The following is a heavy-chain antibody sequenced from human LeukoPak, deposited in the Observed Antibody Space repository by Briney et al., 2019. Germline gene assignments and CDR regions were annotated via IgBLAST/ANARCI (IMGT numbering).Heavy chain of an antibody. Sequence: PSETLSLTCIVTGDPIRSYYWHWIRQSPGKGLEWLGNIDYNGNTNYNTTLKSRITISVDTSKSQFSLKLSSVTAADTAVYYCARRGFMVRGVIWPRSRWFDPWGQGTLVTVSS. CDR3: ARRGFMVRGVIWPRSRWFDP. J-gene: IGHJ5*02. CDR2: IDYNGNT. D-gene: IGHD3-10*01. V-gene: IGHV4-59*12. CDR1: GDPIRSYY.